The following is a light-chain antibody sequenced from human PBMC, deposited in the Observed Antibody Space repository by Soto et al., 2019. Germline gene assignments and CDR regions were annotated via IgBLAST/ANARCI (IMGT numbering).Light chain of an antibody. CDR1: SSDVGGYNY. CDR3: SSYTSSSPLV. Sequence: QSALTQPASVSGSPGQSITISCTGTSSDVGGYNYVSWYQQHPGKAPKLMIYDVSNRPSGVSNRFSGSKSGNTASLTSSGLQAEDEAEYYCSSYTSSSPLVFGTGTKLTVL. CDR2: DVS. J-gene: IGLJ1*01. V-gene: IGLV2-14*01.